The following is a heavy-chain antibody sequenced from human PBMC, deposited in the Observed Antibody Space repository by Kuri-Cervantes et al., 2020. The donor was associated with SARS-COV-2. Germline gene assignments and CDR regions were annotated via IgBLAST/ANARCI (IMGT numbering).Heavy chain of an antibody. V-gene: IGHV5-51*01. CDR1: GYNFSTYW. D-gene: IGHD7-27*01. CDR3: ARLLGTSLFDY. Sequence: GESLKISCQGSGYNFSTYWIGWVRQMPGKGLEWMGIIYPGDSDTRYSPSFQGQVTISADKSISTAYLQWSSLKASDTAMYYCARLLGTSLFDYWGQGTLVTVSS. CDR2: IYPGDSDT. J-gene: IGHJ4*02.